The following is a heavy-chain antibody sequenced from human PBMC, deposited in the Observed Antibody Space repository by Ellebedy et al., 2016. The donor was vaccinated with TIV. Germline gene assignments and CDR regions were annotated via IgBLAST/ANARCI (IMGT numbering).Heavy chain of an antibody. Sequence: MPSETLSLTCTVSGGPISSGDYYWSWIRQPPGKGLEWIGYIYYSGNTYHNPSLKSRVTISVDTSKNQFSLKLSSVTAADTAVYYCARGGDGYIHYWGQGTLVTVSS. V-gene: IGHV4-30-4*01. J-gene: IGHJ4*02. CDR3: ARGGDGYIHY. CDR2: IYYSGNT. CDR1: GGPISSGDYY. D-gene: IGHD5-24*01.